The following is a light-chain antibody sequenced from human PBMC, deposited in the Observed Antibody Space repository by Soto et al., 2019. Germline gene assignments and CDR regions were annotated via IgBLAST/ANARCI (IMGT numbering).Light chain of an antibody. J-gene: IGKJ1*01. CDR1: QTINRW. CDR2: KAS. Sequence: DIQMTQSPSTLSASVGDSFTITCRASQTINRWLAWYQQKPGEVPKLLIYKASVLESGVPSRFSGSGSGTEFTLTISRLQPEDVATYYCQHWSFGQGTKVDIK. V-gene: IGKV1-5*03. CDR3: QHWS.